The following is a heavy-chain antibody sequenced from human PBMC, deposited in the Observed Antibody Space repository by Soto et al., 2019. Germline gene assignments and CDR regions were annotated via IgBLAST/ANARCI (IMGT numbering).Heavy chain of an antibody. Sequence: GASVKVSCKASGGTFSSYAISWVRQAPGQGLEWMGGIIPIFGTANYAQKFQGRVTITADESTSTAYMELSSLRSEDTAVYYCARSHTPNYGRGYYFDYWGQGTLVTVSS. D-gene: IGHD1-7*01. CDR2: IIPIFGTA. V-gene: IGHV1-69*13. J-gene: IGHJ4*02. CDR1: GGTFSSYA. CDR3: ARSHTPNYGRGYYFDY.